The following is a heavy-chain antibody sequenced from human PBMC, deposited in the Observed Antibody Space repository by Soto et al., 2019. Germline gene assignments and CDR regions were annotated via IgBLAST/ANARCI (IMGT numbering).Heavy chain of an antibody. V-gene: IGHV3-7*05. CDR3: ARDGLIAAAGSLDY. CDR2: IKQDGSEK. CDR1: GFTFSSYW. Sequence: GGSLRLSCAASGFTFSSYWMSWVRQAPGKGLEWVANIKQDGSEKYYVDSVKDRFTISRDNAKNSLYLQMNSLRAEDTAVYYCARDGLIAAAGSLDYWGQGTLVTVSS. J-gene: IGHJ4*02. D-gene: IGHD6-13*01.